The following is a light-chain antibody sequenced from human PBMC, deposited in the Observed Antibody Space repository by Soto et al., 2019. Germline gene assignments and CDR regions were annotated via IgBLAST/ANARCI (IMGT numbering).Light chain of an antibody. J-gene: IGKJ1*01. Sequence: DIQMTQSPSTLSASVGDRVTITCRASQSISSWLAWYQQKPGKAPKLLIYDASSLESGVPSRFSGSGSGTEFTLTISSLQPDDFATYYCQHYNSYSQTFGQGNKVDIK. CDR2: DAS. CDR3: QHYNSYSQT. V-gene: IGKV1-5*01. CDR1: QSISSW.